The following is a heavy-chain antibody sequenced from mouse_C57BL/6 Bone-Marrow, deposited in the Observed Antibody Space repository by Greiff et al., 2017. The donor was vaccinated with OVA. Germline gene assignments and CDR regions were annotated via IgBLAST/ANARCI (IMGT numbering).Heavy chain of an antibody. J-gene: IGHJ4*01. D-gene: IGHD1-1*02. CDR1: GFTFSSYG. CDR2: ISSGGSYT. CDR3: ASRGGGAMDY. V-gene: IGHV5-6*02. Sequence: EVKLMESGGDLVKPGGSLKLSCAASGFTFSSYGMSWVRQTPDKRLEWVATISSGGSYTYYPDSVKGRFTISRGNAKNTLYLQMSSLKSEDTAMYYCASRGGGAMDYWGQGTSVTVSS.